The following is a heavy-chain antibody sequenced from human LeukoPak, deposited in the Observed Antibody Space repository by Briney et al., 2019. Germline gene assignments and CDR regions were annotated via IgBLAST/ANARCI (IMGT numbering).Heavy chain of an antibody. V-gene: IGHV1-2*02. Sequence: GASVKVSCKASGYTFTGYYMHWVRQAPGQGLEWMGWINPNSGGTNYAQKFQGRVTMTRDTSISTAYMELSRLRSDDTAVYYCAREIDCSSTSCSLDYWGQGTLVTVSS. J-gene: IGHJ4*02. CDR3: AREIDCSSTSCSLDY. CDR2: INPNSGGT. CDR1: GYTFTGYY. D-gene: IGHD2-2*01.